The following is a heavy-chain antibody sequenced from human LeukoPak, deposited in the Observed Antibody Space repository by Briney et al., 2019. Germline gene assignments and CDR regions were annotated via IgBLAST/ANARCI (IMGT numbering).Heavy chain of an antibody. V-gene: IGHV3-23*01. CDR3: AKDLGRYRNNYFDY. Sequence: GGSLRLSCAASGFTFNSYAMSWVRQAPEKGLEWVATISGSGGGTYCADSVKGRFTISRDDSKNTLYLQMNSLRAEDTAVYYCAKDLGRYRNNYFDYWGQGTLVTVSS. J-gene: IGHJ4*02. CDR2: ISGSGGGT. D-gene: IGHD1-26*01. CDR1: GFTFNSYA.